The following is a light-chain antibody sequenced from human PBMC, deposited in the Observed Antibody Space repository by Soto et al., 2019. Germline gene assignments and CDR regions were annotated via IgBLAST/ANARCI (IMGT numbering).Light chain of an antibody. Sequence: QSALTQPPSASGSPGQSVTISCTGTSSDVGGYNYVSWYHQHPGKAPKLMIYEVSKRPSGVPDRFSGSKSGNTASLTVSGLQAEDEADYYCSSYAGINNLVFGGGTKLTVL. CDR2: EVS. J-gene: IGLJ2*01. V-gene: IGLV2-8*01. CDR1: SSDVGGYNY. CDR3: SSYAGINNLV.